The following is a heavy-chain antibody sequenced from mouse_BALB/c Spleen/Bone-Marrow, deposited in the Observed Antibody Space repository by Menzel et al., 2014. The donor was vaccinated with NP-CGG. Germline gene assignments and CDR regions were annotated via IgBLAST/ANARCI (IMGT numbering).Heavy chain of an antibody. D-gene: IGHD2-3*01. CDR2: INPYNGDT. V-gene: IGHV1-20*02. CDR3: ARGGLLRAMDY. J-gene: IGHJ4*01. CDR1: GYSFTGYF. Sequence: EVKLVESGPELVKPGASVKISCKASGYSFTGYFMNWVMQSHGKSLEWIGRINPYNGDTFYTQKFKGKATLTVDKSSSTAHMELRSLASEDSAVYYCARGGLLRAMDYWGQGTSVTVSS.